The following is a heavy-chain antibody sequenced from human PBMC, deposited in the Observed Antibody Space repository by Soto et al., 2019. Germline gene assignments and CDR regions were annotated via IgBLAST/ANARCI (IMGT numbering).Heavy chain of an antibody. CDR3: ARGSRFITVTPFIDY. Sequence: SETLSLTCAVSGGSISSGGYSWSWIRQPPGKGLEWIGYIYHSGSTYYNPSLKSRVTISVDRSKNQFSLKLSSVTAADTAVYYCARGSRFITVTPFIDYWGQGTLVTVSS. D-gene: IGHD4-4*01. V-gene: IGHV4-30-2*01. J-gene: IGHJ4*02. CDR2: IYHSGST. CDR1: GGSISSGGYS.